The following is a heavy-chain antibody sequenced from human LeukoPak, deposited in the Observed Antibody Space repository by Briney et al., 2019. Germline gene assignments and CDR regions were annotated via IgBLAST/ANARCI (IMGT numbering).Heavy chain of an antibody. CDR2: IYYSGST. J-gene: IGHJ4*02. D-gene: IGHD2-21*02. Sequence: SETLSLTCTVSGGSISSYYWSWIRQPPGKGPEWIGYIYYSGSTNYNPSLKSRVTISVDTSKNQFSLKLSSVTAADTAVYYCARTRMTYFDYWGQGTLVTVSS. V-gene: IGHV4-59*08. CDR1: GGSISSYY. CDR3: ARTRMTYFDY.